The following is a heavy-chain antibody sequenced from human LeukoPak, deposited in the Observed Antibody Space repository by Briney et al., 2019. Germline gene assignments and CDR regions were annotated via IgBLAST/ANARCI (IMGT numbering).Heavy chain of an antibody. D-gene: IGHD2-2*02. V-gene: IGHV3-21*01. CDR2: ISSSTSSI. CDR3: ARDVSDCSSTSCYTGDV. Sequence: GGSLRVSCAASGFTFSSYSMNGVRQARGKGVEGVSAISSSTSSIYYADSVKGRFPISRDNAKNSLYLQMNSLRAEDTAVYYCARDVSDCSSTSCYTGDVWGQGTTVTVSS. CDR1: GFTFSSYS. J-gene: IGHJ6*02.